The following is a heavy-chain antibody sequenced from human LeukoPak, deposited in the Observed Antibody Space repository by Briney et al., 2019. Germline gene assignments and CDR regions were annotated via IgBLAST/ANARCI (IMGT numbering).Heavy chain of an antibody. CDR2: IYTSGST. CDR1: GGSISSYY. J-gene: IGHJ4*02. D-gene: IGHD3/OR15-3a*01. Sequence: SETLSLTCTVSGGSISSYYWSWIRQPAGKGLEWIGRIYTSGSTNYNPSLRGRVTMSVDTSKNQFSLKLSSVTAADTAVYYCAREPRTGRGYYFDYWGQGTLVTVSS. CDR3: AREPRTGRGYYFDY. V-gene: IGHV4-4*07.